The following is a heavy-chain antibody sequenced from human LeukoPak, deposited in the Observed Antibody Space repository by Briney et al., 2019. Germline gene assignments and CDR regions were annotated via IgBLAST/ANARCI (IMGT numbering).Heavy chain of an antibody. D-gene: IGHD6-19*01. CDR2: IFATGDT. Sequence: KPSQTLSLTCTVSGGSISSGSYYWGWIRQPAGKGLEWIGRIFATGDTNYNPSLKSRVAMSVDTSKNYFSLNLTSVTAADTAVYYCASGGMAGRWPLNYWGRGTLVTVSS. J-gene: IGHJ4*02. CDR1: GGSISSGSYY. CDR3: ASGGMAGRWPLNY. V-gene: IGHV4-61*02.